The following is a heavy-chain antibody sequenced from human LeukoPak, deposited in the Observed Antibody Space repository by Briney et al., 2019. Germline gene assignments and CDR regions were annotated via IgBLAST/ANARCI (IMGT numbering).Heavy chain of an antibody. Sequence: PGGSLRLSCAASGFTFSSYSMNWVRQAPGKGLEWVSSISSSSSYIYYADPVKGRFTISRDNAKNSLYLQMNSLRAEDTAVYYCARATIVVPDDYWGQGTLVTVSS. J-gene: IGHJ4*02. CDR1: GFTFSSYS. D-gene: IGHD3-22*01. CDR3: ARATIVVPDDY. V-gene: IGHV3-21*01. CDR2: ISSSSSYI.